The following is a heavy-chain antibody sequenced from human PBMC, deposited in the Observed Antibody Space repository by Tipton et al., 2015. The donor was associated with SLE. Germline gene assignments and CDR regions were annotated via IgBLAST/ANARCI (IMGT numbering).Heavy chain of an antibody. CDR2: ISDRGTYT. CDR3: ARALAGFYGMDV. CDR1: GFTFSSYA. Sequence: SLRLSCAASGFTFSSYAMGWVRQAPGKGLEWLSYISDRGTYTNYADSVKGRFTISRDNAKNSVFLQMNSLRDEDTAVYYCARALAGFYGMDVWGQGTAVTVSS. V-gene: IGHV3-48*03. D-gene: IGHD2-21*01. J-gene: IGHJ6*02.